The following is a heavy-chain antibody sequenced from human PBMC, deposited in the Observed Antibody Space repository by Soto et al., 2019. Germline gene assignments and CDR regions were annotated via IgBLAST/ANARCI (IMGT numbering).Heavy chain of an antibody. J-gene: IGHJ4*02. CDR2: INPSGGST. D-gene: IGHD3-22*01. V-gene: IGHV1-46*01. CDR3: ARSHADYYYDSSGYYYGPFDY. CDR1: GYTFTSYY. Sequence: ASVKVSCKASGYTFTSYYMHWVRQAPGQGLEGMGIINPSGGSTSYAQKFQGRVTMTRDTSTSTVYMELSSLRSEDTAVYYCARSHADYYYDSSGYYYGPFDYWGQGTLVTVSS.